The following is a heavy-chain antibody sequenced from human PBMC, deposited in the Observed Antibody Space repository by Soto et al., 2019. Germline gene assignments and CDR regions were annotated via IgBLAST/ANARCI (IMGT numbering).Heavy chain of an antibody. CDR2: IFHSGGT. V-gene: IGHV4-4*02. CDR3: AHQPLVHYNYYGMDV. Sequence: QIQLQESGPGLVKPSGTLSLTCVVSGGSIRSTNWWSWVRQPPGKGLEWIGEIFHSGGTNYNPSLKSRVTISVDKSKNQFYLTLSSVTAADTAVYYCAHQPLVHYNYYGMDVWGKGTAVTVSS. D-gene: IGHD6-13*01. CDR1: GGSIRSTNW. J-gene: IGHJ6*04.